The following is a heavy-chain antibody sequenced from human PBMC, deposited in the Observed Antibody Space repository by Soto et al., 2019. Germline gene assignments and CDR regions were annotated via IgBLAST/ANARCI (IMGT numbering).Heavy chain of an antibody. CDR2: IHYSGATP. D-gene: IGHD1-26*01. Sequence: ASVKVSCKASGYTFTNYYMHWVRQAPGQGLEWMGVIHYSGATPTYAQKFQGRVTMARDTSTSTVYVELSSVTAADTAIYYCARDDREHTKSPAPDHWGQGTLVTVS. J-gene: IGHJ4*02. CDR3: ARDDREHTKSPAPDH. CDR1: GYTFTNYY. V-gene: IGHV1-46*01.